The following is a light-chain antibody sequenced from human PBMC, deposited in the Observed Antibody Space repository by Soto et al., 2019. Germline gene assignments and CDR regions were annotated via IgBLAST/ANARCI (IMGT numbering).Light chain of an antibody. Sequence: MTETPLSLAXPXXXXSXXXFRSNRXLLHNNGYNYLDWYMQKPGQSPQLLIYLGSNRASGVPDRFSGSGSGTDFTLKISRVEAADVGVYYCMQALQSLTFGQGTRLEIK. CDR2: LGS. CDR3: MQALQSLT. CDR1: RXLLHNNGYNY. J-gene: IGKJ5*01. V-gene: IGKV2-28*01.